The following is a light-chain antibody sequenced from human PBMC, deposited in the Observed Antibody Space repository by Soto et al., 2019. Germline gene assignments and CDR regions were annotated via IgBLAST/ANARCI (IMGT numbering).Light chain of an antibody. V-gene: IGKV1-5*02. CDR2: VAS. J-gene: IGKJ1*01. CDR1: QYISTY. Sequence: DIHITHYPSSLSSSCVDSLTIICRASQYISTYLNWYQQKPGKAPKLLIYVASNLQSGVPSRFSGSGSGTEFTLTISSLQPDDFATYYCQQYNSYSFGQGTKVDI. CDR3: QQYNSYS.